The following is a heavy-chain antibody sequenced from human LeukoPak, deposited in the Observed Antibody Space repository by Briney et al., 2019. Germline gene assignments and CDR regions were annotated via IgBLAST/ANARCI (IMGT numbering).Heavy chain of an antibody. Sequence: PGGSLRLSCAASGFTFDDYAMHWVRQAPGKGLEWVSGISWNSGSIGYADSVKGRFTISRDNAKNSLYLQMNSLRAEDTALYYCAKVWVRRVTYSLFDYWGQGTLVTVSS. CDR2: ISWNSGSI. J-gene: IGHJ4*02. V-gene: IGHV3-9*01. CDR1: GFTFDDYA. CDR3: AKVWVRRVTYSLFDY. D-gene: IGHD3-10*01.